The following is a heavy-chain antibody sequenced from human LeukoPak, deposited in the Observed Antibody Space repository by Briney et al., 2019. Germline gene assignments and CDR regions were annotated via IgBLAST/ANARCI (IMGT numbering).Heavy chain of an antibody. V-gene: IGHV4-61*02. CDR2: IKSSNT. J-gene: IGHJ4*02. CDR1: GGSISSDRFY. CDR3: ARVPDWTYVPDY. D-gene: IGHD3-16*01. Sequence: SETLSLTCTVSGGSISSDRFYWTWVRQPAGKGLEWIGRIKSSNTNYNPSLKSRVSISLDTSTNQFSLKLSSLTAADTAVYYCARVPDWTYVPDYWGQGTLVTVSS.